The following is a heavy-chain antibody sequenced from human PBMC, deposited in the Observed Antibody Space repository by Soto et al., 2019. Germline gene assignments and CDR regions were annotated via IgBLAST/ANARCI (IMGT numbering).Heavy chain of an antibody. CDR1: GGTFSSHT. V-gene: IGHV1-69*02. D-gene: IGHD2-8*01. CDR3: AISTYANKFYYYGMDV. Sequence: QVQLVQSGAEVKEPGSSLKVSCKASGGTFSSHTISWVRLAPGQGLEWMGRTIPILGITNYAQNFQGRLTLTADTSQRTANMKLSSLRPEDTAVYYCAISTYANKFYYYGMDVWGQGTTFTVSS. J-gene: IGHJ6*02. CDR2: TIPILGIT.